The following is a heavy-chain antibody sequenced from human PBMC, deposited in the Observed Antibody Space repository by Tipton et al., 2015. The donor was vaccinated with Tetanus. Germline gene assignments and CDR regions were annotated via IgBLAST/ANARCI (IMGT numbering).Heavy chain of an antibody. Sequence: TLSLTCTVSGGSISSYYWSWIRQPAGKGLEWIGHIYTSGSTNYNPSLKSRVTMSVDTSKNQFSLSLRSVTAADRAVFYCAGLYYYDSASYPLYWGQGTLVTVSS. D-gene: IGHD3-10*01. CDR1: GGSISSYY. CDR3: AGLYYYDSASYPLY. CDR2: IYTSGST. V-gene: IGHV4-4*07. J-gene: IGHJ4*02.